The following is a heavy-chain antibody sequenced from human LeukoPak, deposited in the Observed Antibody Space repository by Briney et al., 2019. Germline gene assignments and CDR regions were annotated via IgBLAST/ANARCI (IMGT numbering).Heavy chain of an antibody. CDR2: INGSGGST. CDR3: AKDSYVREPKWRVH. J-gene: IGHJ4*02. Sequence: PGGSLRLSCAASGFTLSSYWMSWVRQAPGKGLEWVSAINGSGGSTYYADSVKGRFTISRDNSKNTLYLQMNSLRAEDTAVYYCAKDSYVREPKWRVHWGQGTLVTVSS. D-gene: IGHD1-26*01. V-gene: IGHV3-23*01. CDR1: GFTLSSYW.